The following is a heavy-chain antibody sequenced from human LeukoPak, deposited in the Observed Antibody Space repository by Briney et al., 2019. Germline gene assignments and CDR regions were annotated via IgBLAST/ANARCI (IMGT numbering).Heavy chain of an antibody. Sequence: GGSLRLSWAASGLTFSSYGMNWFGQAPGKGLEWVAVISFDGSNKYYADSVKGRFTISRDNSKNTLYLQMNSLRAEDTAVYYCAKAPHYYGSGSHLVGMDVWGQGTTVTVSS. D-gene: IGHD3-10*01. CDR3: AKAPHYYGSGSHLVGMDV. V-gene: IGHV3-30*18. CDR1: GLTFSSYG. J-gene: IGHJ6*02. CDR2: ISFDGSNK.